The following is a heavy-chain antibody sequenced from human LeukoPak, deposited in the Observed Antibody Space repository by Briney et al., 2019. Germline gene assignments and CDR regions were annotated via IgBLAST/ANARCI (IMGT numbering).Heavy chain of an antibody. J-gene: IGHJ6*03. Sequence: ASVKVSCKASGYTFTSYYMHWVRQAPGQGLEWMGIINPSGGSTSYAQKFQGRVTMTRDTSTSTVYMELSSLRSEDTAVYYCARDLMVRGHGDYYYMDVWGKGTTVTVSS. D-gene: IGHD3-10*01. CDR1: GYTFTSYY. CDR2: INPSGGST. V-gene: IGHV1-46*01. CDR3: ARDLMVRGHGDYYYMDV.